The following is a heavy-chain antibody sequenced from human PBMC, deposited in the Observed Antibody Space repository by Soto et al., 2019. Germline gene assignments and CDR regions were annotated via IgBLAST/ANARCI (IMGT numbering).Heavy chain of an antibody. Sequence: LRLSCAASGFTFSSYSMNWVRQAPGKGLEWVSSISSSSSYIYYADSVKGRFTISRDNAKNSLYLQMNSLRAEDTAVYYCARDAVVVVATLDHWGQGTLVTVSS. CDR1: GFTFSSYS. D-gene: IGHD2-15*01. CDR2: ISSSSSYI. CDR3: ARDAVVVVATLDH. J-gene: IGHJ4*02. V-gene: IGHV3-21*01.